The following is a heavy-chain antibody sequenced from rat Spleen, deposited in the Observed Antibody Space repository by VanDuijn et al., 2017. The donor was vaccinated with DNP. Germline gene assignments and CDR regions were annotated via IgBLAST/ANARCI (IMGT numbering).Heavy chain of an antibody. V-gene: IGHV5-27*01. CDR1: GFTFSNYG. J-gene: IGHJ2*01. Sequence: EVQLVESGGGLVQPGRSLKFSCAASGFTFSNYGMAWVRQAPTKGLELVAYISYAGGNIYYRDSVKGRFTISRDNAKSTLYLQMDSLRSEETATYYCARDGGGPFDYWGQGVMVTVSS. D-gene: IGHD1-11*01. CDR2: ISYAGGNI. CDR3: ARDGGGPFDY.